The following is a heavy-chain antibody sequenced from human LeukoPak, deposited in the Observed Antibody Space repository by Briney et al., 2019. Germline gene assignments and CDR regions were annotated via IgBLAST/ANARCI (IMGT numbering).Heavy chain of an antibody. V-gene: IGHV3-7*01. J-gene: IGHJ4*02. Sequence: GGSLRLSCAASGFTFSSYWMSWVRQAPGKGLEWVANINLDGRQRFYVDSVKGRFTISRDNAKNSSYLQMNSLRAEDTAVYYCARDNVRKDDYWGQGTLVTVSS. CDR3: ARDNVRKDDY. D-gene: IGHD2-8*01. CDR1: GFTFSSYW. CDR2: INLDGRQR.